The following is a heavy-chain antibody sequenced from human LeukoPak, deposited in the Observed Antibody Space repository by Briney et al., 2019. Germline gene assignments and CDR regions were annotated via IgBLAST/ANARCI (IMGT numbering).Heavy chain of an antibody. Sequence: ASVKVSCKASVYTFTSYGISWVRQAPGQGLEWMGWISANNGDTHYAQKLQGRVTMTTDTSTSTAYMELRSLTSADTAVYYCARDTDYYGSGSYYNSHFDYWGQGTLVTASS. V-gene: IGHV1-18*01. CDR1: VYTFTSYG. J-gene: IGHJ4*02. CDR2: ISANNGDT. CDR3: ARDTDYYGSGSYYNSHFDY. D-gene: IGHD3-10*01.